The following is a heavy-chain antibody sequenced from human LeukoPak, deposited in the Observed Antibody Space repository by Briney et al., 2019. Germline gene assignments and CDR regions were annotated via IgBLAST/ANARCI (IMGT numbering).Heavy chain of an antibody. CDR2: INHSGST. CDR1: GGSFSGYY. Sequence: KASETLSLTCAVYGGSFSGYYWSWIRQPPGKGLEWIGEINHSGSTNYNPSLKSRVTISVDTSENQFSLKLSSVTAADTAVYYCARVVTYYYGSGSYHFDYWGQGTLVTVSS. CDR3: ARVVTYYYGSGSYHFDY. J-gene: IGHJ4*02. V-gene: IGHV4-34*01. D-gene: IGHD3-10*01.